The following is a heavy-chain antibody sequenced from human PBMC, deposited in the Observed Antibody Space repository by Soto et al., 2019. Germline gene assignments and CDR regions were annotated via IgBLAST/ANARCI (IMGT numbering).Heavy chain of an antibody. J-gene: IGHJ4*02. Sequence: GGSLRLSCAASGFTVSINFMTLVRQTPGKGLEWVSFIYIGGDTYYADSVKGRFTISRDNSKNSLFLHMNRLRAEDTAIYYCARGGSGEPSNSSYYDYWGQGTFVTVSS. CDR2: IYIGGDT. CDR3: ARGGSGEPSNSSYYDY. V-gene: IGHV3-53*01. D-gene: IGHD3-10*01. CDR1: GFTVSINF.